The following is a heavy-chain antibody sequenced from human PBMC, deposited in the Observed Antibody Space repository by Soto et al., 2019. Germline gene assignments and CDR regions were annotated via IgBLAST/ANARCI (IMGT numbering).Heavy chain of an antibody. CDR3: ARDRLITYGAKIAPDH. Sequence: QVQLVESGGGVIQPGRSLRLSCKASGFTFSDFGMHWVRQAPGKGLEWVSAIWYDGSYQYYADPVRGRFTTSRDNSNNPLFLQMNRLRVEDTAVYYCARDRLITYGAKIAPDHWGQGALVTVSS. CDR1: GFTFSDFG. V-gene: IGHV3-33*01. D-gene: IGHD3-16*01. J-gene: IGHJ5*02. CDR2: IWYDGSYQ.